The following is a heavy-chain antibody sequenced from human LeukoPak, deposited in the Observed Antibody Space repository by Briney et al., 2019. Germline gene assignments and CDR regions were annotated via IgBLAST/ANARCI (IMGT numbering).Heavy chain of an antibody. J-gene: IGHJ4*02. CDR3: AKAHMGTWGATGY. CDR2: ISSSGSTI. CDR1: GFTFSSYE. Sequence: GGSLRLSCAASGFTFSSYEMNWVRQAPGKGLEWVSYISSSGSTIYYADSVKGRFTISRDNSKNTLYLQMNSLRAEDTVVYYCAKAHMGTWGATGYWGQGTLVTVSS. D-gene: IGHD1-26*01. V-gene: IGHV3-48*03.